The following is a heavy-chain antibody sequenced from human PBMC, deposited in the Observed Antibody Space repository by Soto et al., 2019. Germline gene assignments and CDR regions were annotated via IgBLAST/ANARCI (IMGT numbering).Heavy chain of an antibody. Sequence: GGPMRLPCAASGFTISSYWMSWVSQAPGKGLEWVANIKQDGSEKYYVDSVKGRFTISRDNAKNSLYLQMNSLRAEDTAVYYCAREEWFGESPYYYYGMEVWGQGTTVTVSS. CDR1: GFTISSYW. J-gene: IGHJ6*02. D-gene: IGHD3-10*01. CDR3: AREEWFGESPYYYYGMEV. V-gene: IGHV3-7*05. CDR2: IKQDGSEK.